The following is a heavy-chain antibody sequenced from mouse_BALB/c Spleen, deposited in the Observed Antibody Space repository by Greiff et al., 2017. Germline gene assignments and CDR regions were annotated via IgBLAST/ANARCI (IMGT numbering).Heavy chain of an antibody. CDR3: ARSDAYFDY. CDR1: GYTFTSYY. V-gene: IGHV1S56*01. Sequence: VMLVESGPELVKPGASVRISCKASGYTFTSYYIHWVKQRPGQGLEWIGWIYPGNVNTKYNEKFKGKATLTADKSSSTAYMQLSSLTSEDSAVYFCARSDAYFDYWGQGTTLTVSS. CDR2: IYPGNVNT. J-gene: IGHJ2*01.